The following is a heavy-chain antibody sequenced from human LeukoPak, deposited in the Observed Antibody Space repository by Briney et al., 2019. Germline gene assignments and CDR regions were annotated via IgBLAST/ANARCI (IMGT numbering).Heavy chain of an antibody. CDR1: GFTFSNYW. Sequence: GGSLRLSCAASGFTFSNYWMSWVRQAPGKGLEWVASIHQHGNEKYFVDSVRGRFTISRDNAKNSLYLQMSSLRAEDTAVYYCATLNGPLFEYWGQGTLVTVSS. CDR2: IHQHGNEK. J-gene: IGHJ4*02. D-gene: IGHD2-8*01. CDR3: ATLNGPLFEY. V-gene: IGHV3-7*01.